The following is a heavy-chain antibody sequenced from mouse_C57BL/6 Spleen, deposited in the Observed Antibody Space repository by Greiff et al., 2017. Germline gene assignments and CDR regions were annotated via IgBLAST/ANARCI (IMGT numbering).Heavy chain of an antibody. J-gene: IGHJ3*01. Sequence: EVQVVESGGGLVKPGGSLKLSCAASGFTFSSYAMSWVRQTPEKRLEWVATISDGGSYTYYPDNVKGRFTISRDNAKNNLYLQMSHLKSEDTAMYYCARDHYYGSWGFAYWGQGTLVTVSA. D-gene: IGHD1-2*01. CDR2: ISDGGSYT. CDR3: ARDHYYGSWGFAY. CDR1: GFTFSSYA. V-gene: IGHV5-4*01.